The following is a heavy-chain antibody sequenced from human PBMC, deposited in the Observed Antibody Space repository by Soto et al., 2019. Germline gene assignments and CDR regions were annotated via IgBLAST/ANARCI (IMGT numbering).Heavy chain of an antibody. Sequence: GGSLRLSCAASGFTFSNAWMSWVRQAPGKGLEWVGRIKSKTDGGTTDYAAPVKGRFTISRDDSKNTLYLQMNSLKTEDTAVYYCTTEDCTNGVCWTYYFDYWGQGTLVTVSS. J-gene: IGHJ4*02. CDR2: IKSKTDGGTT. D-gene: IGHD2-8*01. V-gene: IGHV3-15*01. CDR3: TTEDCTNGVCWTYYFDY. CDR1: GFTFSNAW.